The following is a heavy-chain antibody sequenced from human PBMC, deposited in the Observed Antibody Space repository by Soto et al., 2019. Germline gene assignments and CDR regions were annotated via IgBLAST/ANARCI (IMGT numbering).Heavy chain of an antibody. CDR1: GFTVSSNY. CDR3: ARDSHSSGWYHDAFDI. CDR2: IYSGGST. V-gene: IGHV3-53*01. D-gene: IGHD6-19*01. J-gene: IGHJ3*02. Sequence: PGGSLRLSCAASGFTVSSNYMSWVRQAPGKGLEWVSVIYSGGSTYYADSVKGRFTISRDNSKNTLYLQMNSLRAEDTAVYYCARDSHSSGWYHDAFDIWGQGTMVTVSS.